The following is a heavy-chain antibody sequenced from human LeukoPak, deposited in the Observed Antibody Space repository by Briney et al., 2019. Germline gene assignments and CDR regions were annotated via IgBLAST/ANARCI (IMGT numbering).Heavy chain of an antibody. Sequence: ASVNVSCKASGYTFTSYAMQWVRQAPGQRLEWMGWINAGNGNTKYSQKFQGRVTITRDTSASTAYMELSSLRSEDTAVYYCARDFPRNHDAFDIWGQGTMVTVSS. CDR1: GYTFTSYA. CDR3: ARDFPRNHDAFDI. CDR2: INAGNGNT. V-gene: IGHV1-3*01. D-gene: IGHD1-14*01. J-gene: IGHJ3*02.